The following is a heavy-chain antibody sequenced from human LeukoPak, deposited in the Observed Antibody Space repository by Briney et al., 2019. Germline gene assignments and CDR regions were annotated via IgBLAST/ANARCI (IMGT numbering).Heavy chain of an antibody. CDR3: ARKVGQQLAIYYYYYMDV. CDR2: ISSSSSYI. J-gene: IGHJ6*03. CDR1: GFTFSSYG. Sequence: GGTLRLSCAASGFTFSSYGMSWVRQAPGKGLEWVSSISSSSSYIYYADSVKGRFTISRDNARNSLYLQMNSLRAEDTAVYYCARKVGQQLAIYYYYYMDVWGKGTTVTVSS. V-gene: IGHV3-21*01. D-gene: IGHD6-13*01.